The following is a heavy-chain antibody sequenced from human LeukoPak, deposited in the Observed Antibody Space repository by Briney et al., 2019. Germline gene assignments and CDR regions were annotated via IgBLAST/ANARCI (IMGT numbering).Heavy chain of an antibody. CDR3: ARDLRFREDF. CDR2: VKQDGSET. V-gene: IGHV3-7*01. CDR1: GFIFSNYW. D-gene: IGHD3-10*01. Sequence: GGSLRLSCAASGFIFSNYWMTWVRQAPGKGLEWVANVKQDGSETYYMDSLRGRFTISRDNAKNSLYLQMNSLRAEHTAVYYCARDLRFREDFWGQGTLVTVSS. J-gene: IGHJ4*02.